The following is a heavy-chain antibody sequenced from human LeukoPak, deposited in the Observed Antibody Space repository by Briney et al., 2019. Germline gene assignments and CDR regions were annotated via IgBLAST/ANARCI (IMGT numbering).Heavy chain of an antibody. Sequence: SVKVPCKASGGTFSSYAISWVRHAPGQGLEWMGGIIPIFGTANYAQKFQGRVTITADESTSTAYMELSSLRSEDTAVYYCSRDATYQLLYAYYWGQGTLVTVSS. D-gene: IGHD2-2*02. CDR2: IIPIFGTA. V-gene: IGHV1-69*13. CDR3: SRDATYQLLYAYY. CDR1: GGTFSSYA. J-gene: IGHJ4*02.